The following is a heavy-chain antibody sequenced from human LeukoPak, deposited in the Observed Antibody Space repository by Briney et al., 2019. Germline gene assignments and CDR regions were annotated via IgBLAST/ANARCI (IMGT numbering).Heavy chain of an antibody. CDR1: GGTFSSYA. V-gene: IGHV1-69*05. CDR2: IIPIFGTA. Sequence: ASVKVSCKASGGTFSSYAISWVRQAPGQGLEWMGRIIPIFGTANYAQKFQGRVTITTDESTSTAYMELSSLRSEDTAVYYCARDTCPDAFDIWGQGTMVTVSS. D-gene: IGHD2-2*01. J-gene: IGHJ3*02. CDR3: ARDTCPDAFDI.